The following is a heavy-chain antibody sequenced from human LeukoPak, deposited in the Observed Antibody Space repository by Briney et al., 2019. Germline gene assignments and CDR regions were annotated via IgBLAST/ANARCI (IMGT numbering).Heavy chain of an antibody. CDR3: ARHSSGGVAPDFDF. Sequence: SETLSLTCTVSGGSMSAYYWSWIRQSPGKGLEWIGYIYYSGSSNSNPSLKSRVTLSVDTSKNQFSLKLSSVTAADTAMYYCARHSSGGVAPDFDFWGQGPLVTVSS. J-gene: IGHJ4*02. V-gene: IGHV4-59*08. D-gene: IGHD3-16*01. CDR2: IYYSGSS. CDR1: GGSMSAYY.